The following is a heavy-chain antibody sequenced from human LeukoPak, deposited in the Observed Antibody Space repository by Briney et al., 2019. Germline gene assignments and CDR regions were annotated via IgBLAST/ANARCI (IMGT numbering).Heavy chain of an antibody. CDR1: GFTFSSYA. CDR2: ISGSGGST. Sequence: GGSPRLSCAASGFTFSSYAMSWVRQAPGKGLEWVSAISGSGGSTYYADSVKGRFTISRDNSKNTLYLQMNSLRAEDTAVYYCAKGDSSSWLFDYWGQGTLVTVSS. D-gene: IGHD6-13*01. J-gene: IGHJ4*02. V-gene: IGHV3-23*01. CDR3: AKGDSSSWLFDY.